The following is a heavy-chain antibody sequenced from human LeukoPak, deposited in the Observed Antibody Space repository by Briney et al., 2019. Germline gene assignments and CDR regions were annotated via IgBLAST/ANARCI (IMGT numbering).Heavy chain of an antibody. CDR1: GASIGSYY. D-gene: IGHD2-2*01. CDR3: ARDRVVPAAFDD. V-gene: IGHV4-4*07. Sequence: TSETLSLTCTVSGASIGSYYWSWIRQPADRGLEWIGRIYATGSPNYNPSLKSRVTMSVDTSKNQFSLKLTSVTAADTAVYYCARDRVVPAAFDDWGQGTLVTVSS. J-gene: IGHJ4*02. CDR2: IYATGSP.